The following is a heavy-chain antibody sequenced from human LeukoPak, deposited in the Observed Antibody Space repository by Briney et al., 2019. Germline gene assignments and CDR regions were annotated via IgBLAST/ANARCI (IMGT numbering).Heavy chain of an antibody. Sequence: SETLSLTCTVSGGSISSYYWSWIRQPPGKGLEWIGYIYYSGRTNYNPSLKSRVTISVDTSKNQFSLKLSSVTAADTAVYYCARHRITIFGVVTLYFDYWGQGTLVTVSS. CDR2: IYYSGRT. CDR3: ARHRITIFGVVTLYFDY. J-gene: IGHJ4*02. D-gene: IGHD3-3*01. CDR1: GGSISSYY. V-gene: IGHV4-59*08.